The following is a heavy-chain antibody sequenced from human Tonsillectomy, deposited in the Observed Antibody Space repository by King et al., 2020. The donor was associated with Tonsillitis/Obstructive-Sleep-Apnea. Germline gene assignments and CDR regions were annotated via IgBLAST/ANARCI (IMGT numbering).Heavy chain of an antibody. Sequence: VQLQQWGAGLLKPSETLSLTCAVYGGSFSGYYWSWIRQPPGKGLEWIGEINHSGSTNYNPSLKRRVTISLDTYKNQSSLKLSPVTAADTAVYYCAVVGTYYYYYTDTWGKGTPVTVSS. D-gene: IGHD5-12*01. V-gene: IGHV4-34*01. CDR1: GGSFSGYY. J-gene: IGHJ6*03. CDR3: AVVGTYYYYYTDT. CDR2: INHSGST.